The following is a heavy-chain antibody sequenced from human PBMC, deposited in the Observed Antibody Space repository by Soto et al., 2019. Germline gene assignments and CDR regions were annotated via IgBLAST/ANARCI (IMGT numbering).Heavy chain of an antibody. CDR3: ARDSHRGSDAFDS. CDR1: GYTFTGYY. CDR2: INPNSGGT. V-gene: IGHV1-2*04. J-gene: IGHJ3*02. Sequence: ASVKVSCKASGYTFTGYYMHWVRQAPGQGLEWMGWINPNSGGTNYAQKFQGWVTMTRDTSISTAYMELSRLRSDDTAVYYCARDSHRGSDAFDSWGQGKMVTFSS. D-gene: IGHD2-15*01.